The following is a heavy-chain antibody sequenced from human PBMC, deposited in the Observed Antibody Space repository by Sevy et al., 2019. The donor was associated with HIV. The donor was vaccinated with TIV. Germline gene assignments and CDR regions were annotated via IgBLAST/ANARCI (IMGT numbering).Heavy chain of an antibody. D-gene: IGHD3-22*01. CDR1: GYTLSELS. CDR3: ATTKGYYDSSGSPFDY. J-gene: IGHJ4*02. V-gene: IGHV1-24*01. CDR2: FDPEDDET. Sequence: ASVKVSCMVSGYTLSELSMHWVRQAPGKGLEWMGSFDPEDDETIYAQKFQGRVTMTGDTSTDTAYMELNNLRSEDTAVYYCATTKGYYDSSGSPFDYWGQGTLVTVSS.